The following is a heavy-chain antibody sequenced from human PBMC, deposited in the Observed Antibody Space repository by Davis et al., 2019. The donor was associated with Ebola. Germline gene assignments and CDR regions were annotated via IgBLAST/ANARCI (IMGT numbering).Heavy chain of an antibody. J-gene: IGHJ4*02. CDR2: ISGSGGST. Sequence: PGGSLRLSCAASGFTFSSYAMSWVRQAPGKGLEWVSAISGSGGSTYYADSVKGRFTISRDNSKNTLYLQMNSLRDEDTAVYYCARVSATIFGVVIIEGFDYWGQGTLVTVSS. CDR1: GFTFSSYA. V-gene: IGHV3-23*01. D-gene: IGHD3-3*01. CDR3: ARVSATIFGVVIIEGFDY.